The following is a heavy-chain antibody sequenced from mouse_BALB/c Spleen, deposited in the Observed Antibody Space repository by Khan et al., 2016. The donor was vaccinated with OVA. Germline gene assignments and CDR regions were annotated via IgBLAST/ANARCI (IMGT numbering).Heavy chain of an antibody. J-gene: IGHJ4*01. CDR2: IWSDGST. D-gene: IGHD2-10*01. CDR1: GFSLTNYG. Sequence: QVQLKQSGPGLVAPSQSLSITCTNSGFSLTNYGVHWVRQPPGQGLEWLVVIWSDGSTTYNSPLKSRLTISKDNSKSPVFLKMNSLQADDTAMYFCARQPYYHYNIMDYWGQGTSVTVSS. V-gene: IGHV2-6-1*01. CDR3: ARQPYYHYNIMDY.